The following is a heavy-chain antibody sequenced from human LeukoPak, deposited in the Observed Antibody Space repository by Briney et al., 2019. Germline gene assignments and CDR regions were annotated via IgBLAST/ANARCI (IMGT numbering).Heavy chain of an antibody. CDR2: IIPIFGTA. CDR3: ARDGTLNWFDP. J-gene: IGHJ5*02. CDR1: GGTFSSYA. V-gene: IGHV1-69*06. D-gene: IGHD1-26*01. Sequence: SVKVSCKASGGTFSSYAISWVRQAPGQGLEWMGGIIPIFGTANYAQKFRGRVTITADKSTRTAYMELSSLRSEDTAVYYCARDGTLNWFDPWGQGTLVTVSS.